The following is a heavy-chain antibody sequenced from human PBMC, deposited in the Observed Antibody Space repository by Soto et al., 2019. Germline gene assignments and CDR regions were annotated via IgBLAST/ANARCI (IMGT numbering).Heavy chain of an antibody. CDR3: AAATTWNFHFPY. CDR1: GFTISTHG. V-gene: IGHV3-33*03. D-gene: IGHD1-7*01. CDR2: IWSDGSNK. Sequence: QAQLVEAGGGVVQPGTSLRLSCAASGFTISTHGMHWVRQAPGKGLEWLANIWSDGSNKFYAESVKGRLSISKDNSKNTLYLQMSSLRAEDTAVYYCAAATTWNFHFPYWGQGTQVTVSS. J-gene: IGHJ4*02.